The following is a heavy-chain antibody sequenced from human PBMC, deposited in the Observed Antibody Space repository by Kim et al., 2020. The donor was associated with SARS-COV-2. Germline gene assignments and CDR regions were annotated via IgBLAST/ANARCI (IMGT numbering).Heavy chain of an antibody. V-gene: IGHV3-48*02. D-gene: IGHD6-19*01. CDR1: GFTFSSYS. Sequence: GGSLRLSCAASGFTFSSYSMNWVRQAPGKGLEWVSYISSSSSTIYYADSVKGRFTISRDNAKNSLYLQMNSLGDEDTAVYYCATGKIESSGWYEPDYWGQGTLVTVSS. J-gene: IGHJ4*02. CDR2: ISSSSSTI. CDR3: ATGKIESSGWYEPDY.